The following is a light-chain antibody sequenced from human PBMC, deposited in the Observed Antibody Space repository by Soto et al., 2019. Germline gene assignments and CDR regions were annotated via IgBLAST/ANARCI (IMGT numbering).Light chain of an antibody. CDR2: GNS. CDR1: SSNIGAGYD. Sequence: QSVLTQPPSVSGAPGQRVTISCTGSSSNIGAGYDVHWYQQLPGTAPKLLIYGNSNRPSGVPDRFSGSKSGTSASLAITGLQAEHEADYYCQSYDSSLSDWVFGGGTKVTVL. CDR3: QSYDSSLSDWV. J-gene: IGLJ3*02. V-gene: IGLV1-40*01.